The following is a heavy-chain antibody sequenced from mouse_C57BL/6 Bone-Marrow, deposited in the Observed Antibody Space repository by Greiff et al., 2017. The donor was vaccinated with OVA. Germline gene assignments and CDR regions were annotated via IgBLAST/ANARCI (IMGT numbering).Heavy chain of an antibody. CDR1: GFTFSDYY. CDR2: INYDGSST. Sequence: DVHLVESEGGLVQPGSSMKLSCTASGFTFSDYYMAWVRQVPEKGLEWVANINYDGSSTYYLDSLKSRFIISRDNAKNILYLQMSSLKSEDTATYYCARERGYGSRGWYFDVWGTGTTVTVSS. D-gene: IGHD1-1*01. J-gene: IGHJ1*03. V-gene: IGHV5-16*01. CDR3: ARERGYGSRGWYFDV.